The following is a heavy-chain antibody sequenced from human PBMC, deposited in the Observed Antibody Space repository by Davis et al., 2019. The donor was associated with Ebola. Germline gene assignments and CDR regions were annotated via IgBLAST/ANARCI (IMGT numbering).Heavy chain of an antibody. CDR3: ARSNYGSGSYDS. D-gene: IGHD3-10*01. CDR1: GGSFSGYY. Sequence: MPSETLSLTCAVYGGSFSGYYWSWIRQPPGKGLEWIGEIYHSGSTNYNPSLKSRVTISVDTSKNQFSLKLNSVTAADTAVFYCARSNYGSGSYDSWGQGALVTVSS. V-gene: IGHV4-34*01. J-gene: IGHJ5*01. CDR2: IYHSGST.